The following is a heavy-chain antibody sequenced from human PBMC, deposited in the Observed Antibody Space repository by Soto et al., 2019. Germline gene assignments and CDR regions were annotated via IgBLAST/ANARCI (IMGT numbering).Heavy chain of an antibody. D-gene: IGHD2-15*01. CDR2: ISGSGGST. CDR1: GFTFSSYA. CDR3: AKGQGIVVVVAASPYYYYGMDV. J-gene: IGHJ6*02. V-gene: IGHV3-23*01. Sequence: EVQLLESGGGLVQPGGSLRLSCAASGFTFSSYAMSWVRQAPGKGLEWVSAISGSGGSTYYADSVKGRFTISRDNSKNTLYLQMNSLRAEDTAVYYCAKGQGIVVVVAASPYYYYGMDVWGQGTTVTVSS.